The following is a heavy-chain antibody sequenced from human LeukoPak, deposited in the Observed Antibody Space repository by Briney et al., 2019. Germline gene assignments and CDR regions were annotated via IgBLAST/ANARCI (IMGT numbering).Heavy chain of an antibody. Sequence: PSETLSLTCAVYGGSFSGYYWSWIRQPPGKGLEWIGEINHSGSTNYNPSLKSRVTISVDTSKNQFSLKLSSVTAADTAVYYCVRRSFDSSGWFEEKYFQHWGQGTLVTVSS. CDR2: INHSGST. J-gene: IGHJ1*01. V-gene: IGHV4-34*01. CDR3: VRRSFDSSGWFEEKYFQH. D-gene: IGHD6-19*01. CDR1: GGSFSGYY.